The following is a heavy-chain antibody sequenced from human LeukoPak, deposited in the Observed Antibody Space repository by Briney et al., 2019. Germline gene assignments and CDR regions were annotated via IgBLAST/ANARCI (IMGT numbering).Heavy chain of an antibody. V-gene: IGHV3-23*01. Sequence: GGSLRFSSDASGFTFIKFAMSWVRQAPGKGPEWVSGIVSSGATIFYADSVKGRFTISRDNSKNTVYLEMNKLSAEDTAIYYCAKISVGPLSRPTHVSLYYGMDVWGQGTTVTVSS. CDR3: AKISVGPLSRPTHVSLYYGMDV. D-gene: IGHD3-10*01. J-gene: IGHJ6*02. CDR2: IVSSGATI. CDR1: GFTFIKFA.